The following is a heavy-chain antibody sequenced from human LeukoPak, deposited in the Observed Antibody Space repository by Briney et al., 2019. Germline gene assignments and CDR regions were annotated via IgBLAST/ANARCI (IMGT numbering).Heavy chain of an antibody. CDR3: ARDSQEFFQH. CDR1: GFTFDNYA. Sequence: GRSLRLSCAASGFTFDNYAIHWVRQAPGKGLEWVSLISGDGGRTYHADSMKGRFTISRDNSKNSLYLQMNSLRTEDTALYYCARDSQEFFQHWGQGTLVTVSS. J-gene: IGHJ1*01. V-gene: IGHV3-43*02. CDR2: ISGDGGRT.